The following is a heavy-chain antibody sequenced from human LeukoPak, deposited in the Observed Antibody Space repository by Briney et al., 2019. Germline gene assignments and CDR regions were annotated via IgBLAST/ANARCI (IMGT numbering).Heavy chain of an antibody. CDR1: GASISSSNYY. D-gene: IGHD1-26*01. CDR2: IYYSGTT. CDR3: ARVEVGADDFDYFQH. J-gene: IGHJ1*01. V-gene: IGHV4-39*07. Sequence: SETLSLTCTVSGASISSSNYYWGWIRQPPGKGLEWIGSIYYSGTTYYNPSLKSRVTISVDTSKNQFSLKLSSVTAADTAVYYCARVEVGADDFDYFQHWGQGTLVTVSS.